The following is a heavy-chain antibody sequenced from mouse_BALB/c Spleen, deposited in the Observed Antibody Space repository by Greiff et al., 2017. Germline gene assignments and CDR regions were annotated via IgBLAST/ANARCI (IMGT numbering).Heavy chain of an antibody. D-gene: IGHD1-1*01. V-gene: IGHV1-5*01. CDR2: IYPGNSDT. CDR3: LYYGSSFFDY. Sequence: EVQLQESGTVLARPGASVKMSCKASGYSFTSYWMHWVKQRPGQGLEWIGAIYPGNSDTSYNQKFKGKAKLTAVTSASTAYMELSSLTNEDSAVYYCLYYGSSFFDYWGQGTTLTVSS. CDR1: GYSFTSYW. J-gene: IGHJ2*01.